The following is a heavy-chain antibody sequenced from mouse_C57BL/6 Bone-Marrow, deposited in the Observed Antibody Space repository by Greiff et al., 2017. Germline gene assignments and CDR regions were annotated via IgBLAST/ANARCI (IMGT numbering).Heavy chain of an antibody. CDR2: IDPSDSYT. V-gene: IGHV1-50*01. J-gene: IGHJ2*01. CDR1: GYTFTSYW. Sequence: QVQLQQPGAELVKPGASVKLSCKASGYTFTSYWMQWVKQRPGQGLEWIGEIDPSDSYTNYNEKFKGKATLTVDTSSSTAYMQLSSLTSEDSAVYCCARFGRGFDYWGQGTTLTVSS. CDR3: ARFGRGFDY.